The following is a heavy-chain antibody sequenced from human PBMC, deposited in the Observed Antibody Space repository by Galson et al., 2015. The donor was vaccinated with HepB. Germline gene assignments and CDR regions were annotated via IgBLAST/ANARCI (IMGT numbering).Heavy chain of an antibody. CDR2: ISAYNGNT. CDR1: GYTFTSYG. Sequence: SVKVSCKASGYTFTSYGISWVRQAPGQGLEWMGWISAYNGNTNYAQKLQGRVTMTTDTSTSTAYMELRSLRSDDTAVYYCARDHTYYYDSRWGDAFDIWGQGTMVTVSS. V-gene: IGHV1-18*04. J-gene: IGHJ3*02. D-gene: IGHD3-22*01. CDR3: ARDHTYYYDSRWGDAFDI.